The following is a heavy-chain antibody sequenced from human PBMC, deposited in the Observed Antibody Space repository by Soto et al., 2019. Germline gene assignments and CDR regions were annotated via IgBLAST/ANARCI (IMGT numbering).Heavy chain of an antibody. V-gene: IGHV4-39*01. CDR3: ARQVTYHILAPPCLLDS. D-gene: IGHD3-9*01. CDR1: GGSITNTDHF. J-gene: IGHJ4*02. CDR2: IYYTGTP. Sequence: QLRLQESGPGRVKPSETLSLTCTVSGGSITNTDHFWGWIRQSPGRGLEWIGSIYYTGTPYYTPSLKNQTSLSVDTSTNQSSLNLRSVTDADTARYYCARQVTYHILAPPCLLDSWSQWSQVTVSS.